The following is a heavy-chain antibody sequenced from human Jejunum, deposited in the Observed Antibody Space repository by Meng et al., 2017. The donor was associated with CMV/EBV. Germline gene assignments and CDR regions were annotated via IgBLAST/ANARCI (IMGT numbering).Heavy chain of an antibody. Sequence: QITLKESGPTLVKPTQTLTLTCTFSGFSLSTSGVGVGWIRQPPGKALEWLALIYWDDDKRYRPSLKSRLTITKDSSKNQVVLTMTNTDPVDTATYYCAHRVPSGSGSYFDYWGQGTLVTVSS. V-gene: IGHV2-5*02. D-gene: IGHD3-10*01. CDR1: GFSLSTSGVG. J-gene: IGHJ4*02. CDR2: IYWDDDK. CDR3: AHRVPSGSGSYFDY.